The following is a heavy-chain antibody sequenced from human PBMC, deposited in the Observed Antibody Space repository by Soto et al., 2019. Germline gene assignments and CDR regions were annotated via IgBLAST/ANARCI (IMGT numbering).Heavy chain of an antibody. CDR1: GFMFSSYE. D-gene: IGHD6-19*01. Sequence: GSLRLSCAASGFMFSSYEFNFFRLSPFKWLEWVSYINVGGDTRHYADSVRGRFTISRDDAKGSLYLQMDSLRVEDTAVYFCARKSQWLSGYIYHGMDVWSQGTSVTVSS. J-gene: IGHJ6*02. V-gene: IGHV3-48*03. CDR2: INVGGDTR. CDR3: ARKSQWLSGYIYHGMDV.